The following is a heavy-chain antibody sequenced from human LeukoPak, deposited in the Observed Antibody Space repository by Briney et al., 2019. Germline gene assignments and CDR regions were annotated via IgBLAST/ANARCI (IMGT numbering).Heavy chain of an antibody. Sequence: PSETLSLTCAVYGGSFSGYYWSWIRQPPGKGLEWIGEINHSGSTNYNPSLKSRVTISVDTSKNQFSLKLSSVTAADTAVYHCARQPYGLLDYWGQGTLVTVSS. CDR1: GGSFSGYY. J-gene: IGHJ4*02. CDR2: INHSGST. D-gene: IGHD1-26*01. CDR3: ARQPYGLLDY. V-gene: IGHV4-34*01.